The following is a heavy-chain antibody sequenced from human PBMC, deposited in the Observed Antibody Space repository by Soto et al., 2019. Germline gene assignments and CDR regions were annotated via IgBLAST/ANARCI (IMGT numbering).Heavy chain of an antibody. Sequence: QVQLVESGGGVVQPGRSLRLSCAASGFTFSSYAMHWVRQAPGKGLEWVAFTSHDGSSRDYADSVRGRFFISRDSSKNTLFLQMNSLRAEDTAVYYCARVGSYTAVPLTWTLDYWGQGALVTVSS. CDR1: GFTFSSYA. D-gene: IGHD5-18*01. J-gene: IGHJ4*02. CDR2: TSHDGSSR. V-gene: IGHV3-30-3*01. CDR3: ARVGSYTAVPLTWTLDY.